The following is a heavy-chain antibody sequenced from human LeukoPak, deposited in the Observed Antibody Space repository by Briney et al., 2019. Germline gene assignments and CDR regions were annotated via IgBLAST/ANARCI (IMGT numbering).Heavy chain of an antibody. Sequence: SETLSLTCTVSGGSISSYYWSWIRQPPGKGLEWIGYIYYSGSTNYNPSLKSRVTISVDTSKNQFSLKLSSVTAADTAVYYCASHCSSTSCLGAFDIWGQGTMVTVSS. CDR2: IYYSGST. CDR1: GGSISSYY. V-gene: IGHV4-59*01. J-gene: IGHJ3*02. D-gene: IGHD2-2*01. CDR3: ASHCSSTSCLGAFDI.